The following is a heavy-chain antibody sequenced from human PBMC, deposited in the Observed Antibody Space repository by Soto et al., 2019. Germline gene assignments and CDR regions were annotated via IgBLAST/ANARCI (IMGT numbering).Heavy chain of an antibody. CDR2: ISSSSSTI. CDR1: GFTFSSYS. CDR3: ARDLVPGFLELLSARYYYYGMDF. Sequence: GGSLRLSCAASGFTFSSYSMNWVRQAPGKGLEWVSYISSSSSTIYYADSVKGRFTISRDNAKNSLYLQMNSLRDEDTAVYYCARDLVPGFLELLSARYYYYGMDFWCHGTTGTVSS. V-gene: IGHV3-48*02. J-gene: IGHJ6*02. D-gene: IGHD3-3*01.